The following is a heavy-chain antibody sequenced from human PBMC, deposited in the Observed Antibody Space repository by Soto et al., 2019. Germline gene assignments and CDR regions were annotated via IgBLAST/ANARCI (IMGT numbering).Heavy chain of an antibody. D-gene: IGHD3-9*01. Sequence: SLTLSLTCAVDGGSFSDYYGSWILKPPGKWLEWIGSVDYSGSTYYNPSLESRVTISVDKSKNQFSLKLMSLSAADTAVYYCGRLEGLATISYYFDYWGQGALVTVSS. CDR3: GRLEGLATISYYFDY. J-gene: IGHJ4*02. V-gene: IGHV4-34*01. CDR1: GGSFSDYY. CDR2: VDYSGST.